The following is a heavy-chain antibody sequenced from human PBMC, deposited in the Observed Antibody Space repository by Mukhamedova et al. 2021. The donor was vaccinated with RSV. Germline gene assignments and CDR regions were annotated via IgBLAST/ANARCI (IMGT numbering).Heavy chain of an antibody. D-gene: IGHD3-16*02. CDR2: IYTRGTT. CDR3: ARSPGYLRTWASHGPYYFDY. Sequence: IRQPAGKGLEWIGRIYTRGTTNYSPSLKSRVTMSVDTSKNQFSLNLTSVTAADTAVYYCARSPGYLRTWASHGPYYFDYWGQGTL. J-gene: IGHJ4*02. V-gene: IGHV4-4*07.